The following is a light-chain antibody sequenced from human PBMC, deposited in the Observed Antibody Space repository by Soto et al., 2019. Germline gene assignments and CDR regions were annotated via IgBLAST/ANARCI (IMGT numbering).Light chain of an antibody. J-gene: IGKJ5*01. Sequence: ERVMTQSQATLSVSPGERATLSCRASQSVGNNLAWYQQKPGQAPRLLIHGASTRATGIPDRFSGSGSGTDFTLTISRLEPEDFAVYYCQQYGSSPITFGQGTRLEIK. CDR1: QSVGNN. CDR3: QQYGSSPIT. V-gene: IGKV3-20*01. CDR2: GAS.